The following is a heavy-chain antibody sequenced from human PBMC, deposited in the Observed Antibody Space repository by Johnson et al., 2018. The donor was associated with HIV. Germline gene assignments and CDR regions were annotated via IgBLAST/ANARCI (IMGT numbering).Heavy chain of an antibody. CDR3: AKGDTVVGAKYAFDF. D-gene: IGHD1-26*01. J-gene: IGHJ3*01. V-gene: IGHV3-30*02. CDR1: GFTFRSYG. Sequence: QVQLVESGGGVVQPGGSLRLSCAASGFTFRSYGMHWVRQAPGKGLEWVAFIRYDGSNKYYADSVKGRFTISRDNSKNTLYLQMNSLRAEDTAVYYCAKGDTVVGAKYAFDFWGQGTM. CDR2: IRYDGSNK.